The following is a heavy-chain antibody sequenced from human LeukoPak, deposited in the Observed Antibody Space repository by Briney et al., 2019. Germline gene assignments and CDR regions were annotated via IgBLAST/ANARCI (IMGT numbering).Heavy chain of an antibody. V-gene: IGHV3-11*01. CDR1: GFTVSSNY. CDR2: ISSRGSTI. Sequence: PGGSLRLSCAASGFTVSSNYMSWVRQAPGKGLEWVSYISSRGSTIYYADSVKGRFTISRDNAKNSLYLQLISLRAEDTAVYYCAREDRRGYSVYGSFDYWGQGTLVTVSS. D-gene: IGHD5/OR15-5a*01. CDR3: AREDRRGYSVYGSFDY. J-gene: IGHJ4*02.